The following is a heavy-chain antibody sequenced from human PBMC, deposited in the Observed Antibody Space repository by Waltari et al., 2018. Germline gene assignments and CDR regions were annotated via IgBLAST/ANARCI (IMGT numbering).Heavy chain of an antibody. CDR2: IYTSGST. J-gene: IGHJ4*02. CDR1: GGSISSGSYY. CDR3: ARVESGYFGY. D-gene: IGHD3-3*01. V-gene: IGHV4-61*09. Sequence: QVQLQESGPGLVKPSQTLSLTCTVSGGSISSGSYYWSWIRQPAGKGLEWIGYIYTSGSTNYTPSLKSRVTISVDTSKNQFSLKLSSVTAADTAVYYCARVESGYFGYWGQGTLVTVSS.